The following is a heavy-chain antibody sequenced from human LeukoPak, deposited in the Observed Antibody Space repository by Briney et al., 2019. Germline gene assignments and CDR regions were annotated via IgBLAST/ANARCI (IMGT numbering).Heavy chain of an antibody. Sequence: GASVNVSCKASGYTFTGYYMHWVRQAPGQGLEWMGWINPNSGGTNYAQKFQGRVTMTRDTSISTAYMELRRLRSDDTAVYYCAREMNSGYDEGGLEYWGQGTLVTVSS. J-gene: IGHJ4*02. CDR1: GYTFTGYY. V-gene: IGHV1-2*02. CDR3: AREMNSGYDEGGLEY. D-gene: IGHD5-12*01. CDR2: INPNSGGT.